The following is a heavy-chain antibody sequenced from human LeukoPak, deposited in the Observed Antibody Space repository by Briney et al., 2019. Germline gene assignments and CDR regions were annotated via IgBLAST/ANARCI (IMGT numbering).Heavy chain of an antibody. CDR1: GFSLSTSGVG. CDR2: IYWDDDK. J-gene: IGHJ4*02. Sequence: SGPTLVNPTQTLTLTCTFSGFSLSTSGVGVGWIRQPPGKALEWLALIYWDDDKRYSPSLKSRLTITKDTSKNQVVLTMTNMDPVDTATYYCAHCMRTLWFGELSYYFDYWGQGTLVTVSS. D-gene: IGHD3-10*01. V-gene: IGHV2-5*02. CDR3: AHCMRTLWFGELSYYFDY.